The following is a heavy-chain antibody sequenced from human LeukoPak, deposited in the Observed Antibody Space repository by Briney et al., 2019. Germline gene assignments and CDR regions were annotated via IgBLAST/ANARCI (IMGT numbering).Heavy chain of an antibody. Sequence: RPSETLSLTCAVYGGSFSGYYWSWIRQPPGRGLEWIGEINHSGSTNYNPSLKSRATISVDTSKNQFSLKLSSVTAADTAVYYCARGPTYYYGSGSYYTRWFDPWGQGTLVTVSS. J-gene: IGHJ5*02. CDR3: ARGPTYYYGSGSYYTRWFDP. V-gene: IGHV4-34*01. CDR2: INHSGST. CDR1: GGSFSGYY. D-gene: IGHD3-10*01.